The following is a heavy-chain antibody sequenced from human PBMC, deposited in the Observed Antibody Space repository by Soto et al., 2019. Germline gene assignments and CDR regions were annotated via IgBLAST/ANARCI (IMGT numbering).Heavy chain of an antibody. CDR2: IYYSGST. Sequence: SETLSLTCTVSGGSISSGGYYWSWIRQHPGKGLEWIGYIYYSGSTYYNPSLKSRVTISVDTSKNQFSLKLSSVTAADTAVYYCARGIMITFGGVIPYFDYWGQGTLVTVSS. J-gene: IGHJ4*02. D-gene: IGHD3-16*02. CDR3: ARGIMITFGGVIPYFDY. V-gene: IGHV4-31*03. CDR1: GGSISSGGYY.